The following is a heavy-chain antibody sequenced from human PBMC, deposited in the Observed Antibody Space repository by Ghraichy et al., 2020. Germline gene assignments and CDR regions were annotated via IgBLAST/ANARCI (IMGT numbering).Heavy chain of an antibody. Sequence: ASVKVSCKASGYTFADYGISWVRQAPRQGPEWMGWISAYTGQTTYAQMVQGRVTMTTDTSTSTAYMDLMRLRSDATAVYFCARSDGSSPFRTYYSYAMDVWGPGTTVTVSS. CDR2: ISAYTGQT. CDR3: ARSDGSSPFRTYYSYAMDV. J-gene: IGHJ6*02. CDR1: GYTFADYG. D-gene: IGHD6-6*01. V-gene: IGHV1-18*04.